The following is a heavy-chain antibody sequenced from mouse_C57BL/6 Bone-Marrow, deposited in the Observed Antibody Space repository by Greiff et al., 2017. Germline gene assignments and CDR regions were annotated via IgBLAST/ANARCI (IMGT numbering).Heavy chain of an antibody. CDR2: ISSGGDYI. Sequence: EVMLVESGAGLVKPGGSLKLSCAASGFTFSSYAMSWVRQTPEKRLEWVAYISSGGDYIYYADTVKGRFTISIDNARNTLYLQMSSLKSEDTAMYYCTRGRYYSNVFYYAMDYWGQGTSVTVSS. CDR3: TRGRYYSNVFYYAMDY. V-gene: IGHV5-9-1*02. J-gene: IGHJ4*01. D-gene: IGHD2-12*01. CDR1: GFTFSSYA.